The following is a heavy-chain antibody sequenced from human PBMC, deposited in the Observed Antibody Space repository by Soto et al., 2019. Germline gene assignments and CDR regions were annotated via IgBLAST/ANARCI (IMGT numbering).Heavy chain of an antibody. D-gene: IGHD3-10*01. V-gene: IGHV3-33*01. CDR3: ARDHYYGSGSYGYFDY. CDR2: IWYDGSNK. Sequence: GGSLRLSCAASGFTFSSYGMHWVRQAPCKGLEWVAVIWYDGSNKYYADSVKGRFTISRDNSKNTLYLQMNGLRAEDTAVYYCARDHYYGSGSYGYFDYWGQGTLVTVSS. J-gene: IGHJ4*02. CDR1: GFTFSSYG.